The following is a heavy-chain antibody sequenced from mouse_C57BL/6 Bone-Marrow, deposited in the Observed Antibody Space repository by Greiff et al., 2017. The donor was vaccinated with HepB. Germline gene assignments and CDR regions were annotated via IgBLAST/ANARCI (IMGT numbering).Heavy chain of an antibody. CDR2: IRNKANGYTT. Sequence: EVKLMESGGGLVQPGGSLSLSCAASGFTFTDYYMSWVRQPPGQALEWLGFIRNKANGYTTEYSASVKGRFTISRDNSKSILYLQMNALRAEDSATYYCASLYSNCWYFDVWGTGTTVTVSS. CDR3: ASLYSNCWYFDV. J-gene: IGHJ1*03. D-gene: IGHD2-5*01. V-gene: IGHV7-3*01. CDR1: GFTFTDYY.